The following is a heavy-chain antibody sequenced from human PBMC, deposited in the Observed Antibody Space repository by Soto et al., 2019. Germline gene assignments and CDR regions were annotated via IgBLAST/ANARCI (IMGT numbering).Heavy chain of an antibody. CDR3: ARRYYYDRSGYYYFDY. V-gene: IGHV4-31*03. D-gene: IGHD3-22*01. Sequence: SETLSLTCTVSGGSISSGGYYWNWIRQHPGKGLEWIGYIYHSGSTYYNPSLKSRVTISMDTSKNQFSLKLSSVTAADTAVYYCARRYYYDRSGYYYFDYWGQGTLVTVSS. CDR1: GGSISSGGYY. CDR2: IYHSGST. J-gene: IGHJ4*02.